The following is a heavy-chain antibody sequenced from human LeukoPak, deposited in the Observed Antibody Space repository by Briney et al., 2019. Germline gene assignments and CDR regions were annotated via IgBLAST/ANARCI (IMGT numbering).Heavy chain of an antibody. CDR1: GYTFTSYD. V-gene: IGHV1-8*01. D-gene: IGHD3-10*01. CDR2: MNPNSGNT. J-gene: IGHJ6*02. CDR3: ARGRSGSYYNGMDV. Sequence: ASVKVSCKASGYTFTSYDINWVRQATGQGLEWMGWMNPNSGNTGYAQKFQGRVTMTRNTSISTAYMELSSLRSEDTAVYYCARGRSGSYYNGMDVWGQGTTVTVSS.